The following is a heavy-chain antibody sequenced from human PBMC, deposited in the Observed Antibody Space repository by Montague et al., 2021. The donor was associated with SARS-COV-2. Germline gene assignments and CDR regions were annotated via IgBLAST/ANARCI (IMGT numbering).Heavy chain of an antibody. V-gene: IGHV4-4*07. J-gene: IGHJ3*02. CDR2: IYTSGST. CDR3: ARGALFYDSSGYYSDAFDI. D-gene: IGHD3-22*01. Sequence: SETLSLTCTVSGGSISSYYWNWIRQSAGKGLEWIGRIYTSGSTNYDPSLKSRVTMSVDTSKNQLSLKLSSVTAADTAVYYCARGALFYDSSGYYSDAFDIWGQGTMVTASS. CDR1: GGSISSYY.